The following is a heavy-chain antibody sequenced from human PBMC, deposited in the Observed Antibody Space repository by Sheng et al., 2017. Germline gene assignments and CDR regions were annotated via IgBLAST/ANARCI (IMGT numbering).Heavy chain of an antibody. V-gene: IGHV3-23*04. D-gene: IGHD2-21*02. CDR2: ISGSGAST. Sequence: EVQLVESGGGLVQPGGSLRLSCAASGVTFSSSAMSWVRQAPGKGLEWVSAISGSGASTYYADSVKGRLTISRDNSKNTLYLQMNSLRADDTAVYYCAKGNPYDFPYYFDFWGQGTLVSVSS. CDR1: GVTFSSSA. CDR3: AKGNPYDFPYYFDF. J-gene: IGHJ4*02.